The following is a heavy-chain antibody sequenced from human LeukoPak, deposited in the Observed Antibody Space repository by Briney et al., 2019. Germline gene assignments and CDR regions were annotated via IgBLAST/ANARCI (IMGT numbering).Heavy chain of an antibody. V-gene: IGHV1-18*04. D-gene: IGHD6-19*01. CDR3: ATTHSSGWLFDC. Sequence: APVKVSCNASGYTFTSYGISWVRQAPGQGLELTGWISAYNGNTNYAQKLQGRVTMTTDTSTSTAYMELRSLRSDDTAVYYCATTHSSGWLFDCWGQGALVTVYS. J-gene: IGHJ4*02. CDR2: ISAYNGNT. CDR1: GYTFTSYG.